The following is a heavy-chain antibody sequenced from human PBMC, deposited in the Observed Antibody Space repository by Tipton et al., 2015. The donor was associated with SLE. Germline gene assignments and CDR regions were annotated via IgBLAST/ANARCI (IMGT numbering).Heavy chain of an antibody. J-gene: IGHJ4*01. Sequence: TLSLTCTVSGGSIRSSRHFWGWIRQPPGKGLEWIGVLYYSGNTYYNPSLKSPVTLSIDTSKNQFSLKMRSVTAADTAVYYCAIPTVGATGGFDSWGHGTLGIVSS. V-gene: IGHV4-39*07. CDR3: AIPTVGATGGFDS. CDR2: LYYSGNT. D-gene: IGHD1-26*01. CDR1: GGSIRSSRHF.